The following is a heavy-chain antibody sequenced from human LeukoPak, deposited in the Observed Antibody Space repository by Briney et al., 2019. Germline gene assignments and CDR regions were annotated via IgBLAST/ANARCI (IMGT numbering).Heavy chain of an antibody. CDR2: INHSGST. D-gene: IGHD1-1*01. CDR1: GGSFSGYY. CDR3: AREPNWNGRAFDI. Sequence: SETLSLTCAVYGGSFSGYYWSWIRQPPGKGLEWIGEINHSGSTNYNPSPKGRVTISVDTSKNQFSLKLSSVTAADTAVYYCAREPNWNGRAFDIWGQGTMVTVSS. J-gene: IGHJ3*02. V-gene: IGHV4-34*01.